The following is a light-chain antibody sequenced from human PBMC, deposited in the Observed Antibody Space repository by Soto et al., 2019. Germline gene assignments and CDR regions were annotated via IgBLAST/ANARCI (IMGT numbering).Light chain of an antibody. J-gene: IGKJ1*01. Sequence: EIVLTHSPCTRCVSPLERATLSCRASQSVDNNYLAWYQQKPGQAPRLLIYGASSRATGIPDRFSGSGSGTDFIFTISRLEPEDFAVYYCQQYGSSWTFGQGTKVDIK. V-gene: IGKV3-20*01. CDR3: QQYGSSWT. CDR1: QSVDNNY. CDR2: GAS.